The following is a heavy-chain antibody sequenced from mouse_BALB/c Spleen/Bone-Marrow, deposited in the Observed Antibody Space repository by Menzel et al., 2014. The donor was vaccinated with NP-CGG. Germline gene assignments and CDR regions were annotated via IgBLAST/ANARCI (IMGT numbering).Heavy chain of an antibody. Sequence: EVQRVESGPELVKPGASVKISCKASGYSFTGYFMNWVKQSHGKSLEWIGRINPYNGDTFYNQKFKGKATLTVDKSSSTAHMELLSLTSEDSAVYYCGRGDDYDGDFDRWGQGTTLTVSS. V-gene: IGHV1-37*01. J-gene: IGHJ2*01. D-gene: IGHD2-4*01. CDR1: GYSFTGYF. CDR3: GRGDDYDGDFDR. CDR2: INPYNGDT.